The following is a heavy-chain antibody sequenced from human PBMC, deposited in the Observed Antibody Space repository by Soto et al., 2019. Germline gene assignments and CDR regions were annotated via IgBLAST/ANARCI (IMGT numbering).Heavy chain of an antibody. CDR1: GFTFSSYG. D-gene: IGHD3-22*01. Sequence: QVQLVESGGGVVQPGRSLRLSCAASGFTFSSYGMHWVRQAPGKGLEWVAVIWYDGSNKYYADSVKGRFTISRDNSKNTLYLQVNSLRDEDTAVYYCARFPTYYYDSSGDWYFDLWGRGTLVTVSS. CDR2: IWYDGSNK. J-gene: IGHJ2*01. V-gene: IGHV3-33*01. CDR3: ARFPTYYYDSSGDWYFDL.